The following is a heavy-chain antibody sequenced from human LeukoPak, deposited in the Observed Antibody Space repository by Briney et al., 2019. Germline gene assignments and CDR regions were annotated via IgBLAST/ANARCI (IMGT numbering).Heavy chain of an antibody. V-gene: IGHV4-59*01. CDR3: ARANRDFWLNWFDP. J-gene: IGHJ5*02. CDR1: GGSISSYY. Sequence: SETLSLTCTVSGGSISSYYWSWIRQPPGKGLEWIGYIYYSGSTNYNPSLKSRVTISVDTSKNQFSLKLSSVTAADTAVYYCARANRDFWLNWFDPWGQGTLVTVSS. D-gene: IGHD3-3*01. CDR2: IYYSGST.